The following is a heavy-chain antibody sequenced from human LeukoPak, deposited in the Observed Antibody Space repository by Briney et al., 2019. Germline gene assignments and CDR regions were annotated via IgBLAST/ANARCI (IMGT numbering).Heavy chain of an antibody. Sequence: GGSLRLSCAASGFTVSSNYMSWVRQAPGKGLEGVSIIYSGGSTFYADSVKGRFTISRDNSKNTLYLQMNSLRAEDTAVYYCARDGSGRVPEMSAPDYWGQGTLVTVSS. D-gene: IGHD3-10*01. CDR2: IYSGGST. CDR3: ARDGSGRVPEMSAPDY. V-gene: IGHV3-53*01. CDR1: GFTVSSNY. J-gene: IGHJ4*02.